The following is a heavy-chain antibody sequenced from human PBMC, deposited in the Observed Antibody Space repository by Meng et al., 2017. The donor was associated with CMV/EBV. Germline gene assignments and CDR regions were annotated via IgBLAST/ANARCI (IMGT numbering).Heavy chain of an antibody. D-gene: IGHD6-6*01. CDR1: GFTFSSYD. CDR3: ARVSSEGGFDY. J-gene: IGHJ4*02. CDR2: IGTAGDT. Sequence: GESLKIPCAAFGFTFSSYDMHRGRQATGQGLEWVSAIGTAGDTYYPGSVKGRFTISRENAKNSLYLQMNSLRAGDTAVYYCARVSSEGGFDYWGQGTLVTVSS. V-gene: IGHV3-13*01.